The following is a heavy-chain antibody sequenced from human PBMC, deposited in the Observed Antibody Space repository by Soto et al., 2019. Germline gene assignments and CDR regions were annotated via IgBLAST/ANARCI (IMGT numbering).Heavy chain of an antibody. CDR1: GYTLTELS. V-gene: IGHV1-24*01. CDR3: ATGRPRVGVPYCDY. J-gene: IGHJ4*02. CDR2: FDPEDGET. Sequence: ASVKVSCKVSGYTLTELSMHWVRQAPGXGLEWMGGFDPEDGETIYAQKFQGRVTMTEDTSTDTAYMELRSLRSADTAVYYCATGRPRVGVPYCDYWGQGTLVTVSS. D-gene: IGHD1-26*01.